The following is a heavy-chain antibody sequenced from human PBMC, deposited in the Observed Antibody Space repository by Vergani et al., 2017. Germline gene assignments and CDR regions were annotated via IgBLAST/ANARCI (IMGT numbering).Heavy chain of an antibody. Sequence: EVLLVESGGGLVQPGRSLRLSCAASGFKIERYGIHWVRQRPGKGLEWVSFISFDSLIKGYAASVKGRFTISRDNDKNSVYFQMNSVTFDDTAVYYCARDRYKTGGDLDSWGQGTLVTVSS. V-gene: IGHV3-9*01. CDR2: ISFDSLIK. J-gene: IGHJ4*02. D-gene: IGHD5-24*01. CDR1: GFKIERYG. CDR3: ARDRYKTGGDLDS.